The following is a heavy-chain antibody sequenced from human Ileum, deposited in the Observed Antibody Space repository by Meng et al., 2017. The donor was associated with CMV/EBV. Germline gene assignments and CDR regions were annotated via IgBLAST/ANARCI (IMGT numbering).Heavy chain of an antibody. CDR1: GDSLSTGDYY. D-gene: IGHD6-19*01. CDR3: AREGGGWYFDS. Sequence: VRLQESGPVLVKPSQTLSLTCTVPGDSLSTGDYYWSWIRQPPGKGPEWIGYIYYSGSTLYNPSLKSPVTISLDKSKNQFSLRLRSVTAADTAVYFCAREGGGWYFDSWGQGTLVTVSS. CDR2: IYYSGST. J-gene: IGHJ4*02. V-gene: IGHV4-30-4*01.